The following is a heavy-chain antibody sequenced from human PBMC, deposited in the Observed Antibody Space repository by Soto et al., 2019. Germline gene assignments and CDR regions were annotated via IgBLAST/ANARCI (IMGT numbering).Heavy chain of an antibody. CDR1: GFTFSSYA. CDR2: ISYDGSSK. CDR3: ARESEDLTSNFDY. Sequence: GSLRLSCAASGFTFSSYAMHWVRRAPGKGLEWVAVISYDGSSKYYADSVKGRFTISRDNSKNTLYLQMNSLRAEDTAVYYCARESEDLTSNFDYWGQGTLVTVSS. V-gene: IGHV3-30-3*01. J-gene: IGHJ4*02.